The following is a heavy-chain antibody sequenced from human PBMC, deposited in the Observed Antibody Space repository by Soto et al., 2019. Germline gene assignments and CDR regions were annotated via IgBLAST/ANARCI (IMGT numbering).Heavy chain of an antibody. Sequence: SVKVSCKASGGAFSHSTVAWVRQAPGHRPEWMGMIIPMFGSTNSAQKFRDRVTFSADTYTNTAYMELSSLRSEDTAVYYCATPSGLLGQYSALHDNRGQGTLVTVSS. CDR1: GGAFSHST. CDR2: IIPMFGST. CDR3: ATPSGLLGQYSALHDN. J-gene: IGHJ4*02. D-gene: IGHD3-9*01. V-gene: IGHV1-69*08.